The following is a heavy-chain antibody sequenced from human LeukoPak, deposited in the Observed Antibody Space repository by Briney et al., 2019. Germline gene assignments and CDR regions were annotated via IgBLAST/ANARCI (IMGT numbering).Heavy chain of an antibody. CDR3: ARGAYCGGDCYFFDY. CDR2: ISSSSNTI. D-gene: IGHD2-21*02. J-gene: IGHJ4*02. CDR1: GFTFSSYS. V-gene: IGHV3-48*02. Sequence: GGSLRLSCAASGFTFSSYSMNWVRQAPGKGLEWVSYISSSSNTIYYADSVKGRFTISRDNAKNSLYLQMNSLRDEDTAVCYCARGAYCGGDCYFFDYWGQGTLVTVSS.